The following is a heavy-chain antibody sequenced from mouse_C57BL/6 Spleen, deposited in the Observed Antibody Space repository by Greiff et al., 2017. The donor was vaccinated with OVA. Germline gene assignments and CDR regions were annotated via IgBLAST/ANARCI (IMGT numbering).Heavy chain of an antibody. CDR2: IDPSDSYT. V-gene: IGHV1-50*01. Sequence: VQLQQSGAELVKPGASVKLSCKASGYTFTSYWMQWVKQRPGQGLEWIGEIDPSDSYTYYNQQFKGKATLTVDASSSTAYMQLSSLTSEDSAVYYCARREDYVAMDYWGQGTSVTVSS. CDR1: GYTFTSYW. CDR3: ARREDYVAMDY. J-gene: IGHJ4*01.